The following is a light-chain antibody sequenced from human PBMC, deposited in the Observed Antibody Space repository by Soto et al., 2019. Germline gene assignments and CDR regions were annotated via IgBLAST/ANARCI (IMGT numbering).Light chain of an antibody. CDR2: NNN. V-gene: IGLV1-40*01. CDR1: RSNIGAGHD. J-gene: IGLJ3*02. CDR3: AAWDDSLSGRV. Sequence: QSVLTQPPSVSGAPGQGVAISCTGSRSNIGAGHDVQWYQQLPGTAPQLLIYNNNQRPSGVPDRFSGSKSGTSASLAISGLQSEDEADYYCAAWDDSLSGRVFGGGTKLTVL.